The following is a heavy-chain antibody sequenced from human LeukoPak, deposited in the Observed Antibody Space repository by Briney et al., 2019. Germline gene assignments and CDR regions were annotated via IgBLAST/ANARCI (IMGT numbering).Heavy chain of an antibody. CDR3: ARGGITIFGVAIPNFDY. V-gene: IGHV3-30*02. J-gene: IGHJ4*02. Sequence: GESLRLSCAASGFTFISNGIHWVRQAPGKGLEWVAFIRIDGSYKYYADSVKGRFTISRDNSKNTLYLQMNSLRAEDTALYYCARGGITIFGVAIPNFDYWGQGTLVTVSS. D-gene: IGHD3-3*01. CDR1: GFTFISNG. CDR2: IRIDGSYK.